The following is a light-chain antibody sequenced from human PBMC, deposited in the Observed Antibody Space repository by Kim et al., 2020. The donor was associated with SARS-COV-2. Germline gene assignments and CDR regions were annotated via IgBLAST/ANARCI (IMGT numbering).Light chain of an antibody. CDR3: QQTYSASRT. Sequence: DIQMTQSPSSLSASVGDRVTITCRASQDISRYLNWYQQKPGKAPKLLIYTASSLQSGVPSRFTGTGSETDFTLTISSLQPEDFATYYCQQTYSASRTFGQGTKVDIK. CDR2: TAS. J-gene: IGKJ1*01. V-gene: IGKV1-39*01. CDR1: QDISRY.